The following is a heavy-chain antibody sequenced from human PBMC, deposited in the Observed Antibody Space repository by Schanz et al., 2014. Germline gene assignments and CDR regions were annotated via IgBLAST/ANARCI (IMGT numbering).Heavy chain of an antibody. CDR2: ISGSSIHK. CDR1: GFTFSDYY. V-gene: IGHV3-11*05. J-gene: IGHJ6*02. Sequence: QVYLVESGGDLVKPGGSLRLSCAASGFTFSDYYMAWIRQAPGKVLEWVSHISGSSIHKNYADSVKGRFSISRDNGETSVYLQINSRRVEDTAVYYCARVLARYQYYGVDVWGQGTTVIVSS. D-gene: IGHD3-10*01. CDR3: ARVLARYQYYGVDV.